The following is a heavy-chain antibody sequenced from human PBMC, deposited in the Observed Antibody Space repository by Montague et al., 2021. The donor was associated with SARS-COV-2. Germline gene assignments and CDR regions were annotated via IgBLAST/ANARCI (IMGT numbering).Heavy chain of an antibody. V-gene: IGHV2-70*11. Sequence: PPLVKPTQTLTLTCTFSGFSLSTSGMCVSWIRQPPGKALEWLARIYWDDDKYYSTSLKTRLTISKDTSKNQVVLTMTNMDPVDTATYYCARTYYDILTGRDYGMDVWGQGTTVT. CDR2: IYWDDDK. CDR1: GFSLSTSGMC. CDR3: ARTYYDILTGRDYGMDV. D-gene: IGHD3-9*01. J-gene: IGHJ6*02.